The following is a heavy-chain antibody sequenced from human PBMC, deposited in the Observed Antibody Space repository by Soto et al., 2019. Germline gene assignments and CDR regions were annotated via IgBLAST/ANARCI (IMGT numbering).Heavy chain of an antibody. J-gene: IGHJ5*02. V-gene: IGHV4-34*01. Sequence: SETLSLTCAVYGGCFSGYYWSWIRQPPGKGLEWIGEINHSGSTNYNPSLKSRVTISVDTSKNQFSLKLSSVTAADTGVYYCARGKYYDFWSGYQNWFDPWGQGTLVTVSS. CDR2: INHSGST. CDR3: ARGKYYDFWSGYQNWFDP. CDR1: GGCFSGYY. D-gene: IGHD3-3*01.